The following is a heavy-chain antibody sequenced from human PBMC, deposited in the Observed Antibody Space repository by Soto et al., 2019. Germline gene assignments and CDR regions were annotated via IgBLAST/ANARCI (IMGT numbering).Heavy chain of an antibody. J-gene: IGHJ6*02. CDR3: AKDLTTYYDFWSGYYSRDDYYYGMDV. Sequence: GGSLRLSCAASGFTFSSYGMHWLRQAPGKWLEWVAVISYDGSNKYYTDSVKGRFTISRDNSKNTLYLQMNSLRAEDTAVYYCAKDLTTYYDFWSGYYSRDDYYYGMDVWGQGXTVTVSS. CDR2: ISYDGSNK. D-gene: IGHD3-3*01. CDR1: GFTFSSYG. V-gene: IGHV3-30*18.